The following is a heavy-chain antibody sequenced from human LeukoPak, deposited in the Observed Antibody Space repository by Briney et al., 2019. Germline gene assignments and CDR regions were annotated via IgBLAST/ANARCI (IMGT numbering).Heavy chain of an antibody. V-gene: IGHV3-9*01. CDR3: AKGFEEYYDSNPFDY. CDR2: ISWNSGSI. CDR1: GFTFDDYA. D-gene: IGHD3-22*01. Sequence: PGGSLRLSCAASGFTFDDYAMHWVRQAPGKGLEWVSGISWNSGSIGYADSVKGRFTISRDNSKNTLYLQMNNLRTEDTAVYYCAKGFEEYYDSNPFDYWGQGTLVTVSS. J-gene: IGHJ4*02.